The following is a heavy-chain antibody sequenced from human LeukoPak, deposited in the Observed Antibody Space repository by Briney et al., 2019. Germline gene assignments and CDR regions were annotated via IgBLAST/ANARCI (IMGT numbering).Heavy chain of an antibody. Sequence: PGGSLRLSCAASAFTFSSYSMNWVRQAPGKGLEWVSGINWNGGSTGYADSVKGRFTISRDNAKNSLYLQMNSLRAEDTAVYYCAREDRYFDHYYYYYMDVWGKGTTVTVSS. CDR2: INWNGGST. D-gene: IGHD3-9*01. CDR3: AREDRYFDHYYYYYMDV. J-gene: IGHJ6*03. CDR1: AFTFSSYS. V-gene: IGHV3-20*04.